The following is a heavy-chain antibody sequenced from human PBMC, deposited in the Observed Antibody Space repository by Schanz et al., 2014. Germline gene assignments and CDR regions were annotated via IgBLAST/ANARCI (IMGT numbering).Heavy chain of an antibody. D-gene: IGHD2-2*01. CDR3: AKGPGRYCSRTNCPEYFQH. CDR1: GFTFSSYA. J-gene: IGHJ1*01. CDR2: ISGSGGST. V-gene: IGHV3-23*01. Sequence: EVQLLESGGGLVQPGGSLRLSCAASGFTFSSYAMSWVRQAPGKGLEWVSAISGSGGSTYYADSVKGRFTISRDNSKNTLYLQMNSLRAEDTAVYYCAKGPGRYCSRTNCPEYFQHWGQGTLVTVSS.